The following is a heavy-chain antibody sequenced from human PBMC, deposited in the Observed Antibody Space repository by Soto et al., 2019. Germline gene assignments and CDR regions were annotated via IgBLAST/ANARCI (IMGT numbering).Heavy chain of an antibody. V-gene: IGHV4-61*01. D-gene: IGHD3-3*01. Sequence: SEALRLTCTFSGGSVTSDSYYWSWIRQPPGKGLEWIGYIYHDGSTSYNPSLQSRVTMSINTSKNQFSLELSSVTAADTAIYDGAREGGVLRLSKWLDPLGKGTQVS. CDR1: GGSVTSDSYY. CDR2: IYHDGST. J-gene: IGHJ5*02. CDR3: AREGGVLRLSKWLDP.